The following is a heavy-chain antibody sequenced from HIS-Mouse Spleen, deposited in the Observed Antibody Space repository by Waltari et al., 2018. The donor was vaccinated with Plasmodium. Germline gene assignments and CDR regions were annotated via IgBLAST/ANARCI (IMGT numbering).Heavy chain of an antibody. CDR2: INLGGST. Sequence: QVQLQQWGAGLWKPSETVSLTCAGYGGSFGVSYWGWIRQPPGKGLEWIGEINLGGSTNYNPSLKSRVTISVDTSKNQFSLKLSSVTAADTAVYYCARVTASGVYWYFDLWGRGTLVTVSS. J-gene: IGHJ2*01. CDR3: ARVTASGVYWYFDL. D-gene: IGHD3-3*01. V-gene: IGHV4-34*01. CDR1: GGSFGVSY.